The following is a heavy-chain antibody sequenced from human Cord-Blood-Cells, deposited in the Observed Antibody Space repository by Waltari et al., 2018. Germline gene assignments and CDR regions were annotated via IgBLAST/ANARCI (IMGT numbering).Heavy chain of an antibody. V-gene: IGHV3-53*01. J-gene: IGHJ5*02. D-gene: IGHD6-6*01. CDR2: IYSGGST. CDR3: ARAIAARS. CDR1: GFTCCSNS. Sequence: EVQLVESGGGLIQPGGSLRLSCAATGFTCCSNSMSWVRQAPGKGLEWVSVIYSGGSTYYADSVKGRFTISRDNSKNTLYLQMNSLRAEDTAVYYCARAIAARSWGQGTLVTVSS.